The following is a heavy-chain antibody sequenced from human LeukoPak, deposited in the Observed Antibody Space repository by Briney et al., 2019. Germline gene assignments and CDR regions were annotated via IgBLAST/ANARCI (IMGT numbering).Heavy chain of an antibody. D-gene: IGHD3-9*01. CDR1: GGTFSSYA. CDR3: ARAAIVNFDWLPGASPRSAFDT. Sequence: AASVKVSCKASGGTFSSYAISWVRQAPGQGLEWMGRIIHILGIANYAQKFQGRVTITADKSTSTAYMELSSLRSEDTAVYYCARAAIVNFDWLPGASPRSAFDTWGQGTMVTVSS. CDR2: IIHILGIA. V-gene: IGHV1-69*04. J-gene: IGHJ3*02.